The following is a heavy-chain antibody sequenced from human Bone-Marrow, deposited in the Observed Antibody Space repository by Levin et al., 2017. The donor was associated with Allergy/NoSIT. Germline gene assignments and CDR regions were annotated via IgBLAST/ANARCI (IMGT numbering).Heavy chain of an antibody. CDR1: GFTFSDYS. D-gene: IGHD6-19*01. J-gene: IGHJ5*02. CDR2: ISSASSLT. CDR3: ARAREAVAESRSLFGH. V-gene: IGHV3-21*01. Sequence: GESLKISCAASGFTFSDYSMNWVRQAPGKGLEWVSSISSASSLTYYADSVKGRFSISRDNAKKSLYLEMNSLRDEDTAIYFCARAREAVAESRSLFGHWGQGTLVIVSS.